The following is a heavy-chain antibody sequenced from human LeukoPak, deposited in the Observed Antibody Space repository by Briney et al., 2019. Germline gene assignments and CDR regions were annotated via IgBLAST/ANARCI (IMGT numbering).Heavy chain of an antibody. CDR2: IKPNSGVT. CDR1: GYTFTSYY. V-gene: IGHV1-2*02. J-gene: IGHJ4*02. D-gene: IGHD2-21*02. Sequence: ASVKVSCKASGYTFTSYYMHWVRQAPGQGLEWMGYIKPNSGVTNYAQKFRGRVTMTWDTSISTAYIELSGLTSDDTAIYYCARPTYCGSNCYFNFDYWGQGTLVTVSS. CDR3: ARPTYCGSNCYFNFDY.